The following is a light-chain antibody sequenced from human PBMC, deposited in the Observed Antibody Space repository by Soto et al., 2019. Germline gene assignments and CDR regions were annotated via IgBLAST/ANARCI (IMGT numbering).Light chain of an antibody. Sequence: DIQMTQSPSTLSASVGDRVTITCRASQSISSWLAWYQQKPGKAPKLLIYKASSLESRVPSRFSGSGSGTEFTLTIISLQPDDFATYYCQQYNSYPWTFGQGTKV. CDR2: KAS. CDR3: QQYNSYPWT. V-gene: IGKV1-5*03. J-gene: IGKJ1*01. CDR1: QSISSW.